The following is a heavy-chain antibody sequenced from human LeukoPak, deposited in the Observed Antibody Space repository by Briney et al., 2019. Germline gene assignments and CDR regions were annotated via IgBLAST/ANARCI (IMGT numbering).Heavy chain of an antibody. D-gene: IGHD2-2*01. V-gene: IGHV1-69*13. Sequence: SVKVSCKASGYTFTSYGISWVRQAPGQGLEWMGGIIPIFDTANYAQKFQGRVTITADESTSTAYMELSSLRSEDTAVYYCARDGGYCSSTSCHHDYWGQGTLVTVSS. CDR3: ARDGGYCSSTSCHHDY. CDR2: IIPIFDTA. CDR1: GYTFTSYG. J-gene: IGHJ4*02.